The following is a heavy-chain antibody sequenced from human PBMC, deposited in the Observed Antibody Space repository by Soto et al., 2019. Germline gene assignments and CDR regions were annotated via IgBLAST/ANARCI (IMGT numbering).Heavy chain of an antibody. CDR3: ARDPGPRSASIRGLGWFDP. J-gene: IGHJ5*02. D-gene: IGHD2-2*01. Sequence: EMLLVESGGGLVQPGGSLRLSCVASGFTFSGYWMSWVRQAPGKGLEWVANINRDGSEEHYVDSVKGRFTISRDNAKNSVDLQMDSLRGDDSAVYYCARDPGPRSASIRGLGWFDPWGQGTLVTVSS. CDR1: GFTFSGYW. CDR2: INRDGSEE. V-gene: IGHV3-7*03.